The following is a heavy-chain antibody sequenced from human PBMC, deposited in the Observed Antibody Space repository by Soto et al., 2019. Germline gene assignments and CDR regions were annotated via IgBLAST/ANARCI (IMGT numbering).Heavy chain of an antibody. CDR1: GFTFNSYA. CDR2: ISGSGGST. V-gene: IGHV3-23*01. Sequence: PGGSLRLSCAASGFTFNSYAMSWVRQAPGEGLEWVSAISGSGGSTYYADSVKGRFTISRDNSKNTLYLQMNSLRAEDTAVYYCAKGDIVVRGHYGMDVWGQGTTVTVSS. D-gene: IGHD2-15*01. CDR3: AKGDIVVRGHYGMDV. J-gene: IGHJ6*02.